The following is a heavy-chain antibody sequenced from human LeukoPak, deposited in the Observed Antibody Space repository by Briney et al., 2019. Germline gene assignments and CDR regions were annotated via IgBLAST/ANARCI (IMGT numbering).Heavy chain of an antibody. CDR1: GGTFSSYA. CDR3: ADDSSGFDAFDI. J-gene: IGHJ3*02. D-gene: IGHD3-22*01. V-gene: IGHV1-69*04. Sequence: SVKVSCKASGGTFSSYAISWVRQAPGQGLEWMGRIIPILGIANYAQKFQGRVTITADKSTSTAYMELSSLRSEDTAVYYCADDSSGFDAFDIWGQGTMVTVSS. CDR2: IIPILGIA.